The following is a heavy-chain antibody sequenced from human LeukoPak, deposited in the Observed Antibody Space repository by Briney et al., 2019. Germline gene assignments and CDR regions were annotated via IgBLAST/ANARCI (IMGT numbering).Heavy chain of an antibody. D-gene: IGHD4-11*01. CDR1: GFSFNRYW. CDR2: IWSDATSK. V-gene: IGHV3-33*06. Sequence: GGSLRLSCVVSGFSFNRYWMSWVRQAPGKGLEWVAVIWSDATSKNYGDSVKGRFTFSRDNIKKTMSLQMDSLRAEDTAVYYCAKDAQRGFDYSNSLEHWGQGSLVTVPS. CDR3: AKDAQRGFDYSNSLEH. J-gene: IGHJ4*02.